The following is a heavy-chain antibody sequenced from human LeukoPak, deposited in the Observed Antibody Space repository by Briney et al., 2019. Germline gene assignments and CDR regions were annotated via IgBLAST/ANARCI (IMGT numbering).Heavy chain of an antibody. J-gene: IGHJ5*02. CDR1: GFTFSSYE. CDR3: ATSGGTYWS. D-gene: IGHD1-26*01. CDR2: ISSSGSTT. Sequence: GGSLRLSCAASGFTFSSYEMNWVRQAPGKGLEWVSYISSSGSTTYYADSVKGRFTISRDNSKNTLYLQMNSLRAEDTAVYYCATSGGTYWSWGQGTLVTVSS. V-gene: IGHV3-48*03.